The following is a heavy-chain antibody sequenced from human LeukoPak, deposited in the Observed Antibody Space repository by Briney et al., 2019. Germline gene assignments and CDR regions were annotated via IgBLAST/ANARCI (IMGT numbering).Heavy chain of an antibody. J-gene: IGHJ4*02. V-gene: IGHV4-34*01. CDR2: INHSGST. D-gene: IGHD3-9*01. CDR3: ARGDILTGYYTRGDYDY. Sequence: SETLSLTCAVYGGSFSGYYWSWIRQPPGKGVEWIGEINHSGSTNYNPSLKSRVTISVDTSKDQFSLKLSSVTAADTAVYYCARGDILTGYYTRGDYDYWGQGTLVTVSS. CDR1: GGSFSGYY.